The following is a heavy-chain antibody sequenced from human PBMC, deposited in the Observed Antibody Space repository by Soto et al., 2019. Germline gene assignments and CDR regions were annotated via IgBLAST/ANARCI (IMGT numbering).Heavy chain of an antibody. CDR2: TRNKTKSYTR. CDR1: GFTFSDHY. CDR3: VGVSGSNEGYSFAY. Sequence: GGSLRLSCAASGFTFSDHYMDWVRQAPGKGLEWVGRTRNKTKSYTREYAASVKGRFTISRDDSKNSLYLQMNSLKTEDTAVYYCVGVSGSNEGYSFAYWGQGTLVTVSS. V-gene: IGHV3-72*01. D-gene: IGHD5-18*01. J-gene: IGHJ4*02.